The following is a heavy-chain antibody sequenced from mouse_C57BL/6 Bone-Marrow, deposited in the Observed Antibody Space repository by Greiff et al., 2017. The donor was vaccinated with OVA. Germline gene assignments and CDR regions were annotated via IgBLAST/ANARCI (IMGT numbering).Heavy chain of an antibody. Sequence: EVMLVESGTVLARPGASVKMSCKTSGYTFTSYWMHWVKQRPGQGLEWIGAIYPGNSDTSYNQKFKGKAKLTAVTSASTAYMELSSLTNEDSAVYYCTRALWYHWYFDVWGTGTTVTVSS. CDR1: GYTFTSYW. J-gene: IGHJ1*03. D-gene: IGHD2-1*01. CDR3: TRALWYHWYFDV. V-gene: IGHV1-5*01. CDR2: IYPGNSDT.